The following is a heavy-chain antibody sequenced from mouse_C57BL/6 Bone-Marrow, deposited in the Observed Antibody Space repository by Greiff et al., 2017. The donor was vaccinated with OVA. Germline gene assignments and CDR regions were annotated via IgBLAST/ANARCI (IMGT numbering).Heavy chain of an antibody. Sequence: QVQLQQPGAELVKPGASVKLSCKASGYTFTSYWMHWVKQRPGQGLEWIGMIHPNSGSTNYNEKFKSKATLTVEKSSSTSYMQLSSLTSEDSAVYYCARLEISGPWFAYWGQGTLVTVSA. CDR1: GYTFTSYW. CDR2: IHPNSGST. V-gene: IGHV1-64*01. J-gene: IGHJ3*01. CDR3: ARLEISGPWFAY.